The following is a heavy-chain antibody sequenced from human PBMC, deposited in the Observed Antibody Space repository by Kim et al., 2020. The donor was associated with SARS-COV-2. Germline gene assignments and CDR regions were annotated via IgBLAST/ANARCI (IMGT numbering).Heavy chain of an antibody. CDR1: GFTFSSYA. CDR2: ISGSGGST. Sequence: GGSLRLSCAASGFTFSSYAMSWVRQAPGKGLEWVSAISGSGGSTYYADSVKGRFTISRDNSKNTLYLQMNSLRAEDTAVYYCAKGGYCSGGSCYYRSGYYYGMDVWGQGTTVTVSS. J-gene: IGHJ6*02. V-gene: IGHV3-23*01. CDR3: AKGGYCSGGSCYYRSGYYYGMDV. D-gene: IGHD2-15*01.